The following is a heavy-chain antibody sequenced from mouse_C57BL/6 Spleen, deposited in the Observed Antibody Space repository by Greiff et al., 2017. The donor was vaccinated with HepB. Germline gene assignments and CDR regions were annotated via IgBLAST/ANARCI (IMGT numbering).Heavy chain of an antibody. Sequence: VQRVESDAELVKPGASVEISCKVSGYTFTDHTIHWMKQRPEQGLEWIGYIYPRDGSTKYNEKFKGKATLTADKSSSTAYMQLNSLTSEDSAVYFCARKGYYGNYWYFDVWGTGTTVTVSS. V-gene: IGHV1-78*01. J-gene: IGHJ1*03. CDR3: ARKGYYGNYWYFDV. CDR1: GYTFTDHT. D-gene: IGHD2-1*01. CDR2: IYPRDGST.